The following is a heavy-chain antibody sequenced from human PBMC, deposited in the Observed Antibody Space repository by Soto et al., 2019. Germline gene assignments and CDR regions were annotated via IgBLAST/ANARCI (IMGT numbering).Heavy chain of an antibody. CDR2: ISAYNGNT. J-gene: IGHJ4*02. V-gene: IGHV1-18*01. CDR3: ARDKGWIKLWPYFDY. CDR1: GYTFTSYG. D-gene: IGHD5-18*01. Sequence: ASVKVSCKASGYTFTSYGISGVRQAPGQGLEWLGWISAYNGNTNYAQKLQGRVTMTTDTSTSTAYMELRSLRSDDTSVYYCARDKGWIKLWPYFDYWGQRTLVTLSS.